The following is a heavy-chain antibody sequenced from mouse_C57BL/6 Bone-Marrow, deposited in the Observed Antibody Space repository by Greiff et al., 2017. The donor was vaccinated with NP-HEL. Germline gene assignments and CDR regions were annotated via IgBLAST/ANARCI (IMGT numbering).Heavy chain of an antibody. CDR3: ARGRYYYGSSPAWFAY. D-gene: IGHD1-1*01. CDR1: GYTFTSYW. V-gene: IGHV1-53*01. CDR2: INPSNGGT. J-gene: IGHJ3*01. Sequence: VQLQQPGTELVKPGASVKLSCKASGYTFTSYWMHWVKQRPGQGLEWIGNINPSNGGTTYNEKFKSKATLTVDKSSSTAYMQLSSLTSEDSAVYYCARGRYYYGSSPAWFAYWGQGTPVTVSA.